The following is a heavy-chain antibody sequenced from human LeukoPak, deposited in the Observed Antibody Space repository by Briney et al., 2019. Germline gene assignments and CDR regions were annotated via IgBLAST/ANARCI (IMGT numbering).Heavy chain of an antibody. CDR3: ASSSTYYYYGMDV. V-gene: IGHV1-46*03. CDR2: INPSDYST. J-gene: IGHJ6*02. CDR1: GYTFSTYY. D-gene: IGHD6-13*01. Sequence: ASVKVSCKASGYTFSTYYIHWVRQAPGQGLEWMGIINPSDYSTTSAQKFQGRVTMTKDTSTSTVYMELSSLRSEDTAVYYCASSSTYYYYGMDVWGQGTTVTVSS.